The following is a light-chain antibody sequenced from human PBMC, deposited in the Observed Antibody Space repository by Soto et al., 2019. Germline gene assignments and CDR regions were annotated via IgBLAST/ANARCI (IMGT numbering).Light chain of an antibody. CDR2: DAS. J-gene: IGKJ4*01. Sequence: DIQMPQSPSSLSASVGDRVTITCQASQGISNYLNWYQQKSCKAPKLLIYDASKLETGVSSRFSGSGSGADFTFTVSSLQPEDIATYYCQQYDSPPLTFGGGTKVEIK. CDR3: QQYDSPPLT. CDR1: QGISNY. V-gene: IGKV1-33*01.